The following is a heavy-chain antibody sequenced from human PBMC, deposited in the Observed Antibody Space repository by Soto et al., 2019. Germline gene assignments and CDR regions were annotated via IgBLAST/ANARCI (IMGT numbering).Heavy chain of an antibody. V-gene: IGHV3-23*01. CDR1: GFMFSNYA. D-gene: IGHD3-9*01. J-gene: IGHJ4*02. Sequence: GGSLRLSCSASGFMFSNYAMSWVRQAPGKGLEWVSSPSGGGGGTHYADSVKGRFTISRDNSQNTVHLQMSRLRAEDTAMYYCAKGSHYDILTAYHAFDFWGQGTLVTVSS. CDR2: PSGGGGGT. CDR3: AKGSHYDILTAYHAFDF.